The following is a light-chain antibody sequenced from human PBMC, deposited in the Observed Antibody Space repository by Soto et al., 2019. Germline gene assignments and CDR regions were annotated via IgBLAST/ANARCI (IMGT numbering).Light chain of an antibody. CDR2: EVS. Sequence: QSALTQPASVSGSPGQSITISCTGTSSDVGGYNYVSWFQQHPGKATKLKIYEVSNRPSGVSNRFSGSKSGYTASLTISELQAEDEADYYCTSFTSSSTWVFGGGTKVTVL. CDR3: TSFTSSSTWV. J-gene: IGLJ3*02. CDR1: SSDVGGYNY. V-gene: IGLV2-14*03.